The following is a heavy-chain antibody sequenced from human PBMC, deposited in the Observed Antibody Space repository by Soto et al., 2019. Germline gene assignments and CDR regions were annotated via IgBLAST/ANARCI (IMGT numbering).Heavy chain of an antibody. J-gene: IGHJ5*02. V-gene: IGHV1-18*04. CDR3: ARGYCGSTSCDNWFDP. Sequence: ASVKVSCKTSGYTFTTFGISWVRQAPGQGLEWMGWISAYNGNTNYAQKFQGRVTMTTDTPTSTAYMELRSLRSDDTAVYYCARGYCGSTSCDNWFDPWGQGTLVTVSS. CDR1: GYTFTTFG. CDR2: ISAYNGNT. D-gene: IGHD2-2*01.